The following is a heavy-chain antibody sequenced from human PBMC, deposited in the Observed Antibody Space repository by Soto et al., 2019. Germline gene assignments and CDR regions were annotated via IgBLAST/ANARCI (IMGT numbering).Heavy chain of an antibody. CDR2: IYHSGST. D-gene: IGHD2-2*01. V-gene: IGHV4-38-2*01. Sequence: SETLSLTCAVSGYSISSGYYWGWIRQPPGKGLEWIGSIYHSGSTYYNPSLKSRVTIPVDTSKNQFSLKLSSVTAADTAVYYCARNRGGRLGYCSSTSCYNWFDPWGQGTLVTVSS. J-gene: IGHJ5*02. CDR1: GYSISSGYY. CDR3: ARNRGGRLGYCSSTSCYNWFDP.